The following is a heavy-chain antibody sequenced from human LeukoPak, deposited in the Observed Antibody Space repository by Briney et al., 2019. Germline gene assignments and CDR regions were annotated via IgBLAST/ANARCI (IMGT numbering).Heavy chain of an antibody. CDR1: GGSISSGGYY. V-gene: IGHV4-30-2*01. Sequence: SETLSLTCTVSGGSISSGGYYWSWIRQPPGKGLEWIGYIYHSGSTYYNPSLKSRVTISVDRSKNQFSLKLSSVTAADTAVYYCAKDDPNDYKPWIYWGQGTLVIVSS. CDR3: AKDDPNDYKPWIY. CDR2: IYHSGST. D-gene: IGHD4-11*01. J-gene: IGHJ4*02.